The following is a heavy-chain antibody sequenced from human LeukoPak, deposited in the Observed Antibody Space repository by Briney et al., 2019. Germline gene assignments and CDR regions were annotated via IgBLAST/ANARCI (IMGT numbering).Heavy chain of an antibody. Sequence: ASVKVSCKASRYTFTGYYMHWVRQAPGQGLEWMGWINTNTGNPTYGQGFTGRFAFSLDTSFSTAYVQISDLKTEDTATYYCARERRGYRYGQAFDIWGQGTVVTVSS. V-gene: IGHV7-4-1*02. CDR3: ARERRGYRYGQAFDI. D-gene: IGHD5-18*01. J-gene: IGHJ3*02. CDR2: INTNTGNP. CDR1: RYTFTGYY.